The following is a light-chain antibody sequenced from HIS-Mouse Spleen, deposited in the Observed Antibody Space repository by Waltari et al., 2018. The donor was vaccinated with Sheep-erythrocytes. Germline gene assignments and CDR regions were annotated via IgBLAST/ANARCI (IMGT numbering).Light chain of an antibody. CDR2: PDS. CDR3: QAWDSSTVV. Sequence: SYELTQPPSVSVSPGQTASITCSGDKLGDKYACWYQQKPGQSPLLVIYPDSKRPSGIPERFSGSNSGNTATLTISGTQAMDEADYYCQAWDSSTVVFGGGTKLTVL. J-gene: IGLJ2*01. CDR1: KLGDKY. V-gene: IGLV3-1*01.